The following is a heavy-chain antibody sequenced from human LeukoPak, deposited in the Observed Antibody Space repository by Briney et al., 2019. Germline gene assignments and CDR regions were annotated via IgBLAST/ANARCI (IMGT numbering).Heavy chain of an antibody. Sequence: SETLSLTCAVYGGSFSGYYWSWIRQPPGKGLEWIGEINHSGSTNYNPSLKSRVTISVDTSKNQFSLKLSSVTAADTAVYYCTVTTVTRIDYWGQGTLVTVSS. CDR1: GGSFSGYY. CDR2: INHSGST. V-gene: IGHV4-34*03. D-gene: IGHD4-17*01. CDR3: TVTTVTRIDY. J-gene: IGHJ4*02.